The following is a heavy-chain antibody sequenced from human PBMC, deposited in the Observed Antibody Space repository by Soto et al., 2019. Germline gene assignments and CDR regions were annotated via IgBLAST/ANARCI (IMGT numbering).Heavy chain of an antibody. J-gene: IGHJ5*02. D-gene: IGHD2-2*01. Sequence: PGGSLRLSCAASGFTFSSYAMHWVRQAPGKGLEWVAVISYDGSNKYYADSVKGRFTISRDNSKNTLYLQMNSLRAEDTAVYYCARDLGYCSSTSCYNWFDPWGQGTLVTVSS. CDR3: ARDLGYCSSTSCYNWFDP. CDR1: GFTFSSYA. V-gene: IGHV3-30-3*01. CDR2: ISYDGSNK.